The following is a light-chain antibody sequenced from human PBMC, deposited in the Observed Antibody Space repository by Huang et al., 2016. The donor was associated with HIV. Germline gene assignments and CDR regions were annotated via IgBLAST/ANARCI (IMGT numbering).Light chain of an antibody. V-gene: IGKV1-39*01. J-gene: IGKJ5*01. CDR2: SAS. CDR1: QSIDGY. Sequence: IQMTQSPSSLSASVGDRVTITCRAGQSIDGYLNWYQQKSGKAPKILISSASTLHTGVPPRFSGSGSGTDYTLIINNVQPDDFATYFCQQSYSTLITFGQGSRL. CDR3: QQSYSTLIT.